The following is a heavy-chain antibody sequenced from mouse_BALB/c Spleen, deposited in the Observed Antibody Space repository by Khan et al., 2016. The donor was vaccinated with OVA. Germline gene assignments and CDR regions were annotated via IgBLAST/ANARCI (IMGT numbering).Heavy chain of an antibody. V-gene: IGHV3-1*02. CDR2: IDYSGTI. CDR3: VRWDY. Sequence: VQLQQSGPDLLKPSQSLSLTCTVTGYSITSGYSWHWIRQFPGHKLEWMGYIDYSGTINYNPSLKSRISITREISKNQFFLQLNSVTTEDTATYYYVRWDYWGQGTTLTVS. J-gene: IGHJ2*01. CDR1: GYSITSGYS.